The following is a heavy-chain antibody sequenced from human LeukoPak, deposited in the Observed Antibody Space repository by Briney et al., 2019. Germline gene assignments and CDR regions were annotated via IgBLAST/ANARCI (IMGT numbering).Heavy chain of an antibody. CDR1: GGTFSSYA. CDR2: IIPIFGTA. J-gene: IGHJ6*03. CDR3: ARDNKTSYSYFMDV. Sequence: SVKVSCKASGGTFSSYAINWVRQAPGQGLEWMGGIIPIFGTANYAQKFQGRVTISADESTSTAYMELSSLRSDDMAVYYCARDNKTSYSYFMDVWGKGTTVTVSS. D-gene: IGHD2/OR15-2a*01. V-gene: IGHV1-69*01.